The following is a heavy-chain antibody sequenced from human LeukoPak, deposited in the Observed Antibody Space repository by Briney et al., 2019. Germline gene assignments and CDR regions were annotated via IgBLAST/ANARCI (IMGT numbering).Heavy chain of an antibody. D-gene: IGHD5-12*01. CDR1: RFTFDDYA. V-gene: IGHV3-9*01. CDR3: AKSSGYDYENAFDI. Sequence: PGRSLRLSCAASRFTFDDYAMYWVRQAPGKGLEWVSGISWNSGNIGYADSVKGRFTISRDNAKNSLYLQMNSLRAEDTALYFCAKSSGYDYENAFDIWGQGTMVTVSS. J-gene: IGHJ3*02. CDR2: ISWNSGNI.